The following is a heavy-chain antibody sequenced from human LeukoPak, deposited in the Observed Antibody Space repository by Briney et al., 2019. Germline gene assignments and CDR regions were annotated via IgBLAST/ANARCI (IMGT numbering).Heavy chain of an antibody. CDR3: AREETYYYGSGS. CDR1: GYTLNTYG. Sequence: ASVKVSCKASGYTLNTYGISWVRQAPGQGLEWMGWISAYNGDTNYAQKVQGRVTMTTDTSTSTAYMELRSLRSDDTAVYYCAREETYYYGSGSWGQGTLVTVSS. CDR2: ISAYNGDT. V-gene: IGHV1-18*01. J-gene: IGHJ4*02. D-gene: IGHD3-10*01.